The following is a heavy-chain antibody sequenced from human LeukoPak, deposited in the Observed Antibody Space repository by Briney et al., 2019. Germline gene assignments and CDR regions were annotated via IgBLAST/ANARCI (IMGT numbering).Heavy chain of an antibody. V-gene: IGHV1-69*04. J-gene: IGHJ4*02. CDR3: ARDPHGDYSY. CDR2: IIPILGIA. CDR1: GGTFSSYA. D-gene: IGHD4-17*01. Sequence: GASVKASCKASGGTFSSYAISWVRQAPGQGLEWMGRIIPILGIANYAQKFQGRVTITADKSTSTAYMELSSLRSEDTAVYYCARDPHGDYSYWGQGTLVTVSS.